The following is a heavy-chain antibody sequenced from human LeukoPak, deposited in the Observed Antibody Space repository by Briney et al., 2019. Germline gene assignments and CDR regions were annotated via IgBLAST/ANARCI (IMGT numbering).Heavy chain of an antibody. CDR2: VSQSGNT. Sequence: SETLSLTCTLSGDSITSSDHYWVWIRQSPGRGLEWIGSVSQSGNTYYRSSLKSRVTVSIDTSKNEFSLILTSVTAADTAQYYCARHLYYSASAFWYIDLWGRGTLVTVSS. D-gene: IGHD3-10*01. CDR1: GDSITSSDHY. V-gene: IGHV4-39*01. CDR3: ARHLYYSASAFWYIDL. J-gene: IGHJ2*01.